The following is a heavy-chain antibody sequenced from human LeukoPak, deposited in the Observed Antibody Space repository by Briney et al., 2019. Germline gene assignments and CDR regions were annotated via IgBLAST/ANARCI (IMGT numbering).Heavy chain of an antibody. D-gene: IGHD1-26*01. V-gene: IGHV4-61*08. Sequence: WETLSLTCTVSGGSIISADHYWSWIRQPPGKGLEWIGYIFYSGSTNYNPSLKSRVPLSVDTSKNQFSLKLGSVTAADTAVYYCARQPYMLGAYYFDYWGQGTLVTVSS. CDR3: ARQPYMLGAYYFDY. J-gene: IGHJ4*02. CDR2: IFYSGST. CDR1: GGSIISADHY.